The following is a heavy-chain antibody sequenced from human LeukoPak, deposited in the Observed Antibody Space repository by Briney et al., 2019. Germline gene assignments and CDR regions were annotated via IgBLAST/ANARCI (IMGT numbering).Heavy chain of an antibody. CDR2: IYHSGST. CDR3: ARSRDSSSRKYFQH. J-gene: IGHJ1*01. CDR1: GGSISSGGYS. Sequence: SETLSLTCAVSGGSISSGGYSWSWIRQPPGKGLEWIGYIYHSGSTYYNPSLKSRVTISVDRSKNQFSLKLSSVTAADTAVYYCARSRDSSSRKYFQHWGQGILVTVSS. D-gene: IGHD6-13*01. V-gene: IGHV4-30-2*01.